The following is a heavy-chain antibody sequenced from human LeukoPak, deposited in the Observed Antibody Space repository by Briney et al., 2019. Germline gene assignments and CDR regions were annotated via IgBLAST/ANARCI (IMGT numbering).Heavy chain of an antibody. J-gene: IGHJ4*02. V-gene: IGHV3-21*01. Sequence: GGSLRLSCAASGFTFSSYSMNLVRQAPGKGLEWVSSISSSSSYIYYADSVKGRFTISRDNAKNSLYLQMNSLRAEDTAVYYCAREPRGDYYDSSGYHEFDYWGQGTLVTVSS. CDR1: GFTFSSYS. CDR3: AREPRGDYYDSSGYHEFDY. D-gene: IGHD3-22*01. CDR2: ISSSSSYI.